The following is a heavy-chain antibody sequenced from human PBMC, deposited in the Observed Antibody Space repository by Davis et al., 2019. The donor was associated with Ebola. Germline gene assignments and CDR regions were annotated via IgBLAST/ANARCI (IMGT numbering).Heavy chain of an antibody. J-gene: IGHJ6*02. CDR3: ARDSSSWFFSMDV. CDR1: GFTFSRHC. Sequence: ESLKIPCAAPGFTFSRHCLRSVRQPPGTGLEWVANLNQDGSEKYYVDSVKGRFTISRDNAKNSLYLQMNSLRAEDTAVYYCARDSSSWFFSMDVWGQGTTVTVSS. CDR2: LNQDGSEK. V-gene: IGHV3-7*01. D-gene: IGHD6-13*01.